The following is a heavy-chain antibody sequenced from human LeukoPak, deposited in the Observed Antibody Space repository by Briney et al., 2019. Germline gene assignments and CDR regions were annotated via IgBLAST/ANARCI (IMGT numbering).Heavy chain of an antibody. V-gene: IGHV3-33*01. Sequence: GRSLRLSCAASGFTFSSYGMHWVRQAPGKGLEWLEVIWHDGSNKYYADSVKGRFTISRDNSKNTLYLQMSSLRAEDTAVYYCARDTRPKYSSSSTYYFDYWGQGTLVTVSS. J-gene: IGHJ4*02. CDR3: ARDTRPKYSSSSTYYFDY. CDR2: IWHDGSNK. CDR1: GFTFSSYG. D-gene: IGHD6-6*01.